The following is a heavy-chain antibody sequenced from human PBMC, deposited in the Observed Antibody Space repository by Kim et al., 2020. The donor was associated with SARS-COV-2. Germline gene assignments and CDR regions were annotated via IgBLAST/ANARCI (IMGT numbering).Heavy chain of an antibody. V-gene: IGHV1-24*01. J-gene: IGHJ6*02. CDR3: ATDPRGYCSSTSCYFGRGMDV. CDR2: FDPEDGET. Sequence: ASVKVSCKVSGYTLTELSMHWVRQAPGKGLEWMGGFDPEDGETIYAQKFQGRVTMTEDTSTDTAYMELSSLRSEDTAVYYCATDPRGYCSSTSCYFGRGMDVWGQGTTVTVSS. CDR1: GYTLTELS. D-gene: IGHD2-2*01.